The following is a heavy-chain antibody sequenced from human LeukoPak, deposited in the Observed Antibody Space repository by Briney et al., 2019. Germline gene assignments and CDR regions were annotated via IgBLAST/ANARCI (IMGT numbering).Heavy chain of an antibody. CDR2: IYYSGST. Sequence: SETLSLTCAVYGGSFSGYYWSWIRQPPGKGLEWIGSIYYSGSTYYNPSLKSRVTISVDTSKNQFSLKLSSVTAADTAVYYCARHRNDFWSGYPSRYFDYWGQGTLVTVSS. CDR1: GGSFSGYY. D-gene: IGHD3-3*01. V-gene: IGHV4-34*01. CDR3: ARHRNDFWSGYPSRYFDY. J-gene: IGHJ4*02.